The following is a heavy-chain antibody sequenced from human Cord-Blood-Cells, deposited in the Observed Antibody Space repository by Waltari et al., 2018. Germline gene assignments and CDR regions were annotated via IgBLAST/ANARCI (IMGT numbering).Heavy chain of an antibody. Sequence: AGLLKPSETLSLTCAVYGGSFSGYYWSWIRQPPGKGLEWIGEINHSGSTNYNPSLKSRVTISVDTSKNQFSLKLSSVTAADTAVYYCVRVGYCSSTSCYTGYWGQGTLVTVSS. CDR2: INHSGST. D-gene: IGHD2-2*02. V-gene: IGHV4-34*01. J-gene: IGHJ4*02. CDR1: GGSFSGYY. CDR3: VRVGYCSSTSCYTGY.